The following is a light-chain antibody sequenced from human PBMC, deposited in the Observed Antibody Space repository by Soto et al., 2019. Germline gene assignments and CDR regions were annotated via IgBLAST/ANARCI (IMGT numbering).Light chain of an antibody. Sequence: EIVLTQSPGTLSLSPGERATLSCRASQSVSSSYLAWYQQKPGQAPRLLIYGASSRATGIPDRFSGSGSGTAFTLTISRLEPEDFPVYYCQRYGSSPQTFGQGTKVEIK. CDR3: QRYGSSPQT. V-gene: IGKV3-20*01. CDR2: GAS. CDR1: QSVSSSY. J-gene: IGKJ1*01.